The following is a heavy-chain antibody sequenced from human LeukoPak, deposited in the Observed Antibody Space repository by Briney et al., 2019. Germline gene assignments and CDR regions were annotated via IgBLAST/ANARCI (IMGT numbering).Heavy chain of an antibody. CDR1: GGSFSGYY. V-gene: IGHV4-34*01. J-gene: IGHJ3*02. Sequence: SETLSLTCVVYGGSFSGYYWSWIRQPPGKGLEWIGEINHSGSTNYNPSLKSRVTVSVDTSKNQFSLKLSSVTAADTAVYYCARGVGSYGDYGVRYDAFDIWGQGTMVTVSS. CDR3: ARGVGSYGDYGVRYDAFDI. D-gene: IGHD4-17*01. CDR2: INHSGST.